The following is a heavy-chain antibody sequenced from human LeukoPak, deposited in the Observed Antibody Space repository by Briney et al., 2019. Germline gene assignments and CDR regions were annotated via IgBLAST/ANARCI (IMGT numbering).Heavy chain of an antibody. J-gene: IGHJ4*02. V-gene: IGHV3-15*07. CDR1: GFTFSNAY. D-gene: IGHD2-21*01. CDR2: IKPKTDGETT. Sequence: GGSLRLSCAASGFTFSNAYMNWVRQAPGKGLEWVGRIKPKTDGETTVYAVPVKARFSISRDDSTSMMYLQMNSLKTEDTAVYYCITPLPYSAQGGQGTLVTVSS. CDR3: ITPLPYSAQ.